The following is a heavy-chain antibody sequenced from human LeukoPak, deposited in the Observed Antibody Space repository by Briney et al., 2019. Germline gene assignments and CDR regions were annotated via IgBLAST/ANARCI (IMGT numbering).Heavy chain of an antibody. J-gene: IGHJ5*02. CDR2: IYYSGST. Sequence: SQTLSLTCTVSGGSISSGDYYWSWIRQPPGKGLEWIGYIYYSGSTYYNPSLKSRVTISVDTSKNQFSLKLSSVTAADTAVYYCGRSPLVGFLEGLPNWFDPWGQGTLGTVS. CDR3: GRSPLVGFLEGLPNWFDP. V-gene: IGHV4-30-4*01. D-gene: IGHD3-3*02. CDR1: GGSISSGDYY.